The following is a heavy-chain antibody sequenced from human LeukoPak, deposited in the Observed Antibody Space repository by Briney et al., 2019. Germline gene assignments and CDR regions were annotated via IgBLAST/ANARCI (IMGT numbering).Heavy chain of an antibody. CDR1: GFTFNNFG. V-gene: IGHV3-30*02. D-gene: IGHD3-3*01. CDR2: IQNDEIDK. Sequence: PGGSLRLSCAASGFTFNNFGMHWVRQAPGKGLEWVAFIQNDEIDKYYADSVKGRFTISRDNAKNSLYLQMNSLRAEDTAVYYCARDRRSRSGYSDYWGQGTLVTVSS. J-gene: IGHJ4*02. CDR3: ARDRRSRSGYSDY.